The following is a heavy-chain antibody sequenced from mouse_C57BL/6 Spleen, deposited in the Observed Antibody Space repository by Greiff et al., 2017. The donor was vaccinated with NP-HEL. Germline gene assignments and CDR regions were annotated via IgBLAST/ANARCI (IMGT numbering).Heavy chain of an antibody. CDR2: IDPETGGT. J-gene: IGHJ3*01. Sequence: VQLQQSGAELVRPGASVTLSCKASGYTFTDYEMHWVKQTPVHGLEWIGAIDPETGGTAYNQKFKGKAILTADKSSSTAYMELRSLTSEDSAVYYCTPAYYSNYVWFAYWGQGTLVTVSA. CDR1: GYTFTDYE. V-gene: IGHV1-15*01. D-gene: IGHD2-5*01. CDR3: TPAYYSNYVWFAY.